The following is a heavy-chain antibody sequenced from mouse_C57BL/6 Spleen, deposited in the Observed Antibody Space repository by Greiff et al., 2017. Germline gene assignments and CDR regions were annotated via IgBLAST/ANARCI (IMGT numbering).Heavy chain of an antibody. CDR3: ARRGIGKFFDY. Sequence: VKLMESGAELVKPGASVKISCKASGYAFSSYWMNWVKQRPGKGLEWIGQIYPGDGDTNYNGKFKGKATLTADKSSSTAYMQLSSLTSEDSAVYCCARRGIGKFFDYWGQGTTLTVSS. J-gene: IGHJ2*01. D-gene: IGHD4-1*01. CDR1: GYAFSSYW. V-gene: IGHV1-80*01. CDR2: IYPGDGDT.